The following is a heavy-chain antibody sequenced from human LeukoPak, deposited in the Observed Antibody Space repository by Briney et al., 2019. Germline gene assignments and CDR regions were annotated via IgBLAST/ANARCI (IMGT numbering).Heavy chain of an antibody. D-gene: IGHD7-27*01. CDR2: IYYSGST. V-gene: IGHV4-59*01. Sequence: PSETLSLACTVSGGSISSYYWSWIRQPPGKGLEWIGYIYYSGSTNYNPSLKSRVTISVDTSKNQFSLKLSSVTAADTAVYYCARARTGDSPHDAFDIWGQGTMVTVSS. CDR1: GGSISSYY. J-gene: IGHJ3*02. CDR3: ARARTGDSPHDAFDI.